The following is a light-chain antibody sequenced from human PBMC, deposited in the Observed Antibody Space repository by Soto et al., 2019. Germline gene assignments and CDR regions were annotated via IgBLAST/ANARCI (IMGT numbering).Light chain of an antibody. CDR1: QSISNH. J-gene: IGKJ1*01. CDR2: AAS. Sequence: DIQMTQTPSSLFASVEDRVIITCRASQSISNHLNWYQQKPGKAPKLLIFAASSLQSGVPSRFSGSRSGPDFTLTISSLQPEDFATYCCQQSYSSPPTFGQGTKVDIK. CDR3: QQSYSSPPT. V-gene: IGKV1-39*01.